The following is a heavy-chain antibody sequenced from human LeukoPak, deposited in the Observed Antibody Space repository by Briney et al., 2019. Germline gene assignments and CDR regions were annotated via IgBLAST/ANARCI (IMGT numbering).Heavy chain of an antibody. J-gene: IGHJ1*01. CDR3: ARKTRVTPDGRAEYFED. CDR1: GVSIRTYY. Sequence: SETLSLTCTVSGVSIRTYYWSWLRQPPWKGLEWVGYRSGAGRELYTLSLKSRVSISVDASENQFSLSLRSVTAADTAMYYCARKTRVTPDGRAEYFEDWGQGTLVIVSS. CDR2: RSGAGRE. V-gene: IGHV4-59*03. D-gene: IGHD4-11*01.